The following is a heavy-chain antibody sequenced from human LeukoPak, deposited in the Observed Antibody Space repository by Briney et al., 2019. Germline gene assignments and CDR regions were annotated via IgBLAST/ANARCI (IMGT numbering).Heavy chain of an antibody. D-gene: IGHD2-2*01. CDR2: ISGRGGST. CDR3: AKVGGYCSSTSCSPSYYYYYMDV. V-gene: IGHV3-23*01. CDR1: GFTFSSYA. J-gene: IGHJ6*03. Sequence: GGSLRLSCAASGFTFSSYAMSWVRQAPGKGLEWVSAISGRGGSTYYADSVKGRFTISRDNSKNTLYLQMNSLRAEDTAVYYCAKVGGYCSSTSCSPSYYYYYMDVWGKGTTVTVSS.